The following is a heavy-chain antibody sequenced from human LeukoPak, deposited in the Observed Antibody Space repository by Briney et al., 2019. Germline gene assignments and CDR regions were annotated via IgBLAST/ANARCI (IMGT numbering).Heavy chain of an antibody. J-gene: IGHJ4*02. CDR3: ATTKYTYGYGGGYYFDN. Sequence: SVKVSCKASGGTFSSYAINWVRQAPGQGLEWMGSIIPIFGTTNYAQKFQGRVTIIADESTSTAYMELSSLRSDDTAMFYCATTKYTYGYGGGYYFDNWGQGTLVSVSS. V-gene: IGHV1-69*15. D-gene: IGHD5-18*01. CDR1: GGTFSSYA. CDR2: IIPIFGTT.